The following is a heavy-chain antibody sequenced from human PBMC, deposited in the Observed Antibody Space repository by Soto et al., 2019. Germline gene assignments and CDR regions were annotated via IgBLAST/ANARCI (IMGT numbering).Heavy chain of an antibody. Sequence: PSETLSLTCTVSGGSISSGDYYWSWIRQPPGKGLEWIGYIYYSGSTYYNPSIKSRVTISVDTSKNQFSLKLSSVTAADTAVYYCARVEDYYDSSGYYVWGQGTLVTVSS. D-gene: IGHD3-22*01. V-gene: IGHV4-30-4*01. CDR1: GGSISSGDYY. CDR3: ARVEDYYDSSGYYV. CDR2: IYYSGST. J-gene: IGHJ4*02.